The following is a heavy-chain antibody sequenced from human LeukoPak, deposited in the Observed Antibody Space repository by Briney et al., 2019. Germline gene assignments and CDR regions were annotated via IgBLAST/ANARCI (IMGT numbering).Heavy chain of an antibody. J-gene: IGHJ6*02. V-gene: IGHV1-69*01. CDR3: ARVEGYCSSTSCYYGMDV. CDR2: IIPIFGTA. D-gene: IGHD2-2*01. Sequence: SVKVSCKASGGTFSSYAISWVRQAPGQGLEWMGGIIPIFGTANYAQKFQGRVTITADESTSTAYMELSSLRSEDTAVYYCARVEGYCSSTSCYYGMDVWGQGTTVTVSS. CDR1: GGTFSSYA.